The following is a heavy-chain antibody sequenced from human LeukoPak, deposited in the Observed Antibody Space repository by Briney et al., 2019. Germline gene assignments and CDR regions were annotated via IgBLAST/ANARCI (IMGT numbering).Heavy chain of an antibody. Sequence: GGSLRLSCAASGFTFSSYSMNWVRQAPGKGLEWVSSISSSSSYIHYADSVKGRFTISRDNAKNSLYLQMNSLRAEDTAVYYCARASFLSGSYGYWGQGTLVTVSS. D-gene: IGHD3-10*01. J-gene: IGHJ4*02. CDR2: ISSSSSYI. CDR1: GFTFSSYS. CDR3: ARASFLSGSYGY. V-gene: IGHV3-21*01.